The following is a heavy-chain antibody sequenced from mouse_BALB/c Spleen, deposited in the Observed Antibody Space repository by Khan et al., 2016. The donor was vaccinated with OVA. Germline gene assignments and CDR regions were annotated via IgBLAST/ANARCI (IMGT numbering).Heavy chain of an antibody. D-gene: IGHD2-14*01. CDR1: GFIFTNYG. V-gene: IGHV9-3-1*01. Sequence: QIQLVQSGPELKKPGETVQISCKASGFIFTNYGMNWVKQAPGKGFKRMGWINTYTGESTFANDFKGRFAFSLETSASTAYLQIKSLKNEDTAIYFCARVGYNGTMDCWGQGTSVTVSS. J-gene: IGHJ4*01. CDR3: ARVGYNGTMDC. CDR2: INTYTGES.